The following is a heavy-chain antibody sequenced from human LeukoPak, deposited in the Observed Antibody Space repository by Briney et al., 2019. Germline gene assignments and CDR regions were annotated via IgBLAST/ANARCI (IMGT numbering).Heavy chain of an antibody. D-gene: IGHD4/OR15-4a*01. Sequence: KSWETLSLTCTVSGGSIVNDYFCAWIRQPAGKGLEWIGRMYGGNYGDYNPTLRSRVTISVDTSKTQCSLEVTSVTAADSGEYYCARGIGARQDYFDHWGQGTLVTVSS. CDR3: ARGIGARQDYFDH. V-gene: IGHV4-4*07. CDR2: MYGGNYG. J-gene: IGHJ4*02. CDR1: GGSIVNDYF.